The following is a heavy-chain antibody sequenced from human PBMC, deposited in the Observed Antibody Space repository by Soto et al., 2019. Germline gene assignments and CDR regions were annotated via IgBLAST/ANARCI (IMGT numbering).Heavy chain of an antibody. V-gene: IGHV1-69*13. CDR3: ARVQEGWFGELSYWFDP. CDR2: IIPIFGTA. CDR1: GGTFSSYA. Sequence: SVKVSCKASGGTFSSYAISWVRQAPGQGLEWMGGIIPIFGTANYAQKFQGRVTITADESTSTAYMELSSLRSEDTAVYYCARVQEGWFGELSYWFDPWGQGTPVTVSS. J-gene: IGHJ5*02. D-gene: IGHD3-10*01.